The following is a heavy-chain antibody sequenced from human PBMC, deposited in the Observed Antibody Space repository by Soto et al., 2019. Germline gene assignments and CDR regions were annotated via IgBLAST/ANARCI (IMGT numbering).Heavy chain of an antibody. CDR3: AKDRRHSSGYYYQVYYFDY. CDR1: GFTFSTYA. CDR2: ISGSGDST. D-gene: IGHD3-22*01. Sequence: GGSLRLSCAASGFTFSTYAMTWVRQAPGRGLEWVSSISGSGDSTYYADSVKGRFTISRDNSKNTLYLQMNSLRAEDTAVYYCAKDRRHSSGYYYQVYYFDYWGQGTLVTVSS. V-gene: IGHV3-23*01. J-gene: IGHJ4*02.